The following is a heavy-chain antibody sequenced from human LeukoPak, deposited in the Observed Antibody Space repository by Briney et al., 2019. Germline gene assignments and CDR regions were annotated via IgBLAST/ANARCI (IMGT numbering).Heavy chain of an antibody. D-gene: IGHD5-18*01. CDR1: GFTFSSYG. V-gene: IGHV3-33*01. CDR3: ARGMQLSDY. Sequence: GGSLRLSCAASGFTFSSYGMHWVRQAPGKGLEWVAVIWYDGSNKYYADSVKGRFTISRDNSKNTLFLQMNSLRAEDTAVFYCARGMQLSDYWGQGTLVTVSS. J-gene: IGHJ4*02. CDR2: IWYDGSNK.